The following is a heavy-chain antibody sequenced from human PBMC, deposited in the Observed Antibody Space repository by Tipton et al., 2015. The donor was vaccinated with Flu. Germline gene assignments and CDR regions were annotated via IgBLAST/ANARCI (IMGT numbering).Heavy chain of an antibody. CDR3: ARDYSSYWSDNWFDP. CDR1: GGSISSGRYY. CDR2: INTTGST. V-gene: IGHV4-61*02. Sequence: TLSLTCTVSGGSISSGRYYWSWIRQPAGKGLEWIGRINTTGSTNYNPSLKSRLTISADTAKNQFFLRLTSVTAADSAVYYCARDYSSYWSDNWFDPWGQGTLVTVSS. J-gene: IGHJ5*02. D-gene: IGHD6-19*01.